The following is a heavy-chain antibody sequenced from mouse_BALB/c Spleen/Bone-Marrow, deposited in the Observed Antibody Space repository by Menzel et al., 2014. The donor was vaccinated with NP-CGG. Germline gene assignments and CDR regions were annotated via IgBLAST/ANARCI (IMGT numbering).Heavy chain of an antibody. D-gene: IGHD1-2*01. J-gene: IGHJ2*01. CDR2: INPDSSTI. CDR1: GFDFSRYW. Sequence: VQLQQSGGGLVQPGGSLKLSCAASGFDFSRYWMSWVRQAPGKVLEWIGEINPDSSTINYTPSLKDKFIISRDNAKNTLFLQMSKVRSGDTALYYCARQGYYGYSDYWGQGTTLTVSS. V-gene: IGHV4-1*02. CDR3: ARQGYYGYSDY.